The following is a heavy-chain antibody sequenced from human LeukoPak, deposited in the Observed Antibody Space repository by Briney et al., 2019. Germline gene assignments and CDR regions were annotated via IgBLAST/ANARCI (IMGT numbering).Heavy chain of an antibody. J-gene: IGHJ4*02. CDR3: ARLSVAAGLDY. Sequence: PSETLSLTCTVSGGSISNSNYYWGWIRQPPGKGLEWIGSIHYSGSTYYNPSLKSRVTISVDTSKNQFSLKLSSVTAADTAVYYCARLSVAAGLDYWGQGTLVAVSS. CDR1: GGSISNSNYY. V-gene: IGHV4-39*07. D-gene: IGHD6-13*01. CDR2: IHYSGST.